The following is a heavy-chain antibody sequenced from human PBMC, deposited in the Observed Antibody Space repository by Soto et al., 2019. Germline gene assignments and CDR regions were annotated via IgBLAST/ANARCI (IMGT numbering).Heavy chain of an antibody. J-gene: IGHJ6*02. D-gene: IGHD6-25*01. V-gene: IGHV4-30-4*01. Sequence: SETLSLTCTVSGGSISSGDYYWSWIRQPPGKGLEWIGYIYYSGSTYYNPSLKSRVTISVDTSKNQFSLKLSPVTAADTAVYYCARERLPGSYYGMDVWGHGTTVTVSS. CDR2: IYYSGST. CDR3: ARERLPGSYYGMDV. CDR1: GGSISSGDYY.